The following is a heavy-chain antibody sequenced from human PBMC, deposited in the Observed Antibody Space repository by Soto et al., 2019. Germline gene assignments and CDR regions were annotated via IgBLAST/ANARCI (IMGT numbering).Heavy chain of an antibody. D-gene: IGHD1-26*01. J-gene: IGHJ6*02. CDR2: INSDGSST. CDR1: GFTFSSYW. V-gene: IGHV3-74*01. CDR3: ARDLLSGSLNYYYSMDV. Sequence: PGGSLRLSCAASGFTFSSYWMHWVRQAPGKGLVWVSRINSDGSSTSYADSVKGRFTISRDNAKNTLYLQMNSLRAEDTAVYYCARDLLSGSLNYYYSMDVWGQGTTVTVSS.